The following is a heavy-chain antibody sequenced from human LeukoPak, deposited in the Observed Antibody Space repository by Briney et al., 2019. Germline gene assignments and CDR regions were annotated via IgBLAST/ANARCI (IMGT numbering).Heavy chain of an antibody. D-gene: IGHD7-27*01. CDR2: IYHSGST. CDR3: ASRKLGNDY. V-gene: IGHV4-38-2*02. Sequence: PSETLSLTCTVSGYSISSGYYWGWIRQPPGKGLEWIGSIYHSGSTYYNPSLKSRVTVSVDTSKNQFSLKLRSVTAADTAVYYCASRKLGNDYWGQGILVTVTS. J-gene: IGHJ4*02. CDR1: GYSISSGYY.